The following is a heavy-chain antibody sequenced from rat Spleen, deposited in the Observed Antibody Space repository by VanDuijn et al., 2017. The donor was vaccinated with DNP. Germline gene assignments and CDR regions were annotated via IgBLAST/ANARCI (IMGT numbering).Heavy chain of an antibody. CDR2: IIYDGSRT. Sequence: EVQLVESGGGLVQPGRSLKLSCAASGFTFSDYNMAWVRQAPKKGLEWVATIIYDGSRTYYRDSVKGRFTISRDNAKSTLYLQMDSLRSEDTATYYCARDYYGYWGFAYWGQGTLVTVSS. D-gene: IGHD1-7*01. CDR1: GFTFSDYN. J-gene: IGHJ3*01. V-gene: IGHV5S10*01. CDR3: ARDYYGYWGFAY.